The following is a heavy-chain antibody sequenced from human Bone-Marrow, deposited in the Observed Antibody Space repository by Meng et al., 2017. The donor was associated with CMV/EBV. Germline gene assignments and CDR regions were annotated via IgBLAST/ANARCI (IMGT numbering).Heavy chain of an antibody. Sequence: KVSCKGSGYSFTSYWIGWVRQMPGKGLEWMGIIYPGYSDTRYSPSFQGQVTISADKSISTAYLQWSSLKASDTAMYYCARRSSSSGAPGRYFVYWGQGKLVTGSS. V-gene: IGHV5-51*01. CDR1: GYSFTSYW. D-gene: IGHD6-6*01. J-gene: IGHJ4*02. CDR2: IYPGYSDT. CDR3: ARRSSSSGAPGRYFVY.